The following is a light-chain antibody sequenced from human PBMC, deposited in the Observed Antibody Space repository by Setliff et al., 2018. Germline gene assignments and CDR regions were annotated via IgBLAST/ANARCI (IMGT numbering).Light chain of an antibody. CDR1: SIYFRRYDY. CDR3: SSHGGSNNWSV. J-gene: IGLJ1*01. CDR2: EVK. V-gene: IGLV2-8*01. Sequence: QSALTQPASVSGSPGQSITISCTGTSIYFRRYDYVSWYQQHPGKAPKLLLYEVKKRPSGVPDRFSGSKSGNTASLTVSGLQAEDEADYYCSSHGGSNNWSVFGTGTKVTVL.